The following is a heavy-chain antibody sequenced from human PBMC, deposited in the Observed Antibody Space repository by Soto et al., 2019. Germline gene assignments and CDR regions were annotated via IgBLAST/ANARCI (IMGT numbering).Heavy chain of an antibody. CDR1: GGTFSSYA. V-gene: IGHV1-69*13. J-gene: IGHJ5*02. Sequence: ASVKVSCKASGGTFSSYAISWVRQAPGQGLEWMGGIIPIFGTANYAQKFQGRVTITADESTSTAYMELSSLRSEDTAVYYCARATLYSSSTYNWFDPWGQGTLVTVSS. CDR3: ARATLYSSSTYNWFDP. D-gene: IGHD6-6*01. CDR2: IIPIFGTA.